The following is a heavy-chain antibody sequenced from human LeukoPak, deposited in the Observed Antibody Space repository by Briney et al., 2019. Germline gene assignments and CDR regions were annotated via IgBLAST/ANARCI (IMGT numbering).Heavy chain of an antibody. Sequence: PSETLSLACTVSGGSISSYYWSWIRQPPGKGLEWIGYIYYSGSTNYNPSLKSRVTISVDTSKNQFSLKLSSVTAADTAVYYCARCPYYYDSSGTSSRAFDIWGQGTMVTVSS. J-gene: IGHJ3*02. CDR3: ARCPYYYDSSGTSSRAFDI. CDR1: GGSISSYY. CDR2: IYYSGST. V-gene: IGHV4-59*01. D-gene: IGHD3-22*01.